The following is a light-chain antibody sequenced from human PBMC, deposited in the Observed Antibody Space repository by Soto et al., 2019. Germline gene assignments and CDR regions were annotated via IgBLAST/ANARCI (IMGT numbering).Light chain of an antibody. Sequence: EILLTQSPGTLSLSPGERATLSCRASQIVSSTYLAWFKQKPGQAPRLLIYGASTRATGIPDRLSGSGSGTDLPLTISRLEPEDFAVYYCQQYGSSGTFGHGTQVDIK. CDR1: QIVSSTY. V-gene: IGKV3-20*01. J-gene: IGKJ1*01. CDR3: QQYGSSGT. CDR2: GAS.